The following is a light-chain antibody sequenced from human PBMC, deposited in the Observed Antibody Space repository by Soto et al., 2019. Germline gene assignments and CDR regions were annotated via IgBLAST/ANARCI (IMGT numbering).Light chain of an antibody. CDR3: QQYTKWPLT. V-gene: IGKV3-15*01. CDR2: HAS. J-gene: IGKJ4*01. Sequence: EIVMTQSPATLSVSPGESATLSCRASQSVYSNLAWYQQEPGQAPRLLIYHASTRATGIPARFSGGGSGTEFTLTISSLQSEDFAVYYCQQYTKWPLTFGGGTKVEIK. CDR1: QSVYSN.